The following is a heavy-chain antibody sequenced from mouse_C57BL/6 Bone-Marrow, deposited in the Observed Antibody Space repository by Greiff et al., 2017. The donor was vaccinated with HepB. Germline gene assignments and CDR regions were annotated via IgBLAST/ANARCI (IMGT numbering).Heavy chain of an antibody. D-gene: IGHD2-4*01. CDR2: IYPRSGNT. Sequence: VQRVESGAELARPGASVKLSCTASGYTFTSYGISWVKQRTGQGLEWIGEIYPRSGNTYYNEKFKGKATLTADKSSSTAYMELRSLTSEDSAVYFCARYLIYYDYSFAYWGQGTLVTVSA. V-gene: IGHV1-81*01. CDR3: ARYLIYYDYSFAY. J-gene: IGHJ3*01. CDR1: GYTFTSYG.